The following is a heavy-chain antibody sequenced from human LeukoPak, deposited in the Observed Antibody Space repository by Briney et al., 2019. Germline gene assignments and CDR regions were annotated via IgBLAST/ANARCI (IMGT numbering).Heavy chain of an antibody. Sequence: GASVKVSCKASGYTFTGYYMHWVQQAPGQGLEWMGWINPNSGGTNYAQKFQGRVTMTRDTSISTAYMELSRLRSDDTAVYYCARDRGGTYYYDSSGYYGFDYWGQGTLVTVSS. D-gene: IGHD3-22*01. V-gene: IGHV1-2*02. CDR3: ARDRGGTYYYDSSGYYGFDY. CDR2: INPNSGGT. CDR1: GYTFTGYY. J-gene: IGHJ4*02.